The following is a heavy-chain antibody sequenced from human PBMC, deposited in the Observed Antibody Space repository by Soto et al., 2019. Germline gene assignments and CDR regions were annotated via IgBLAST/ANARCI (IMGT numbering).Heavy chain of an antibody. CDR3: AKDRGYDYGGYYYGMDV. D-gene: IGHD5-12*01. J-gene: IGHJ6*02. CDR1: GFTFSSSG. Sequence: GFLSLGSAGSGFTFSSSGVAWVRQAPGKGLEWVSAIIGSGGSTYYADSVKGRFTISRDNSKNTLYLQMNSLRAEDTAVYYCAKDRGYDYGGYYYGMDVWGQGTTVTVSS. CDR2: IIGSGGST. V-gene: IGHV3-23*01.